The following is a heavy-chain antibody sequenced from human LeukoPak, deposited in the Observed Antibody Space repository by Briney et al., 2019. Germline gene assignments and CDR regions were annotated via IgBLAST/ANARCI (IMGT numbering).Heavy chain of an antibody. CDR1: GDSISRYY. J-gene: IGHJ6*03. D-gene: IGHD1-14*01. Sequence: SETLSLTCTVSGDSISRYYWSWIRQSPGKGLEWIGYYGGRTTYNPSLKSRVTMSVDTSKNQFSLKLTSVTAADTVVYYCARYDHAPSYYYYYMDVWGKGTAVTVPS. CDR2: YYGGRT. V-gene: IGHV4-59*01. CDR3: ARYDHAPSYYYYYMDV.